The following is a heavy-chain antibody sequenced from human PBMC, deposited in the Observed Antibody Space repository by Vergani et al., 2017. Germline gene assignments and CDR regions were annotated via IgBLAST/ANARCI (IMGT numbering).Heavy chain of an antibody. Sequence: QVQLVESGGGLVKPGGSLRLSCAASGFSFSDHYMTWIRQAPGKGLEWVSYISNSGNTIEYADSVKGRFTISRDNVKNSLYLQMNRLRVDDTAVYYCGRRASIIDYWGQGTLVSVSS. V-gene: IGHV3-11*04. D-gene: IGHD2-21*01. CDR3: GRRASIIDY. CDR2: ISNSGNTI. J-gene: IGHJ4*02. CDR1: GFSFSDHY.